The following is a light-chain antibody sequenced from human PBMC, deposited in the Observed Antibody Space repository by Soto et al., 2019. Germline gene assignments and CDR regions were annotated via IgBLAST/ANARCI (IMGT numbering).Light chain of an antibody. V-gene: IGKV3-15*01. Sequence: EIVMTQSPATLSVSPGERATLSCRASQSVRSNLAWYQHKPGQAPRLLIYGASTRSTGLPARFSGSGSGTEFTLTISGLQSEDFAVYYCQQRSDWLTFGGGTKVEIK. CDR1: QSVRSN. CDR2: GAS. CDR3: QQRSDWLT. J-gene: IGKJ4*01.